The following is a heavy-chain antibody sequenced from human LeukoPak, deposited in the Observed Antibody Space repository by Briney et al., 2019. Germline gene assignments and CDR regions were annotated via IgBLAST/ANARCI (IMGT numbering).Heavy chain of an antibody. V-gene: IGHV4-59*08. CDR2: IHYSGTT. Sequence: PSETLSLTCTVSGGSISGYSWSWIRQPPGKGLQWIGYIHYSGTTNYNPSLRSRVTISLDTSKNQFSLKLSSVTAADTAVYYCARVRTTVTTFKNYYYGMDVWGQGTTVTASS. CDR1: GGSISGYS. D-gene: IGHD4-17*01. J-gene: IGHJ6*02. CDR3: ARVRTTVTTFKNYYYGMDV.